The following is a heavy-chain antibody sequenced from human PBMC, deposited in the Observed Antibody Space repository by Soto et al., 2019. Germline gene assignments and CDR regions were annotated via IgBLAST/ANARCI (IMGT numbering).Heavy chain of an antibody. CDR3: ARHLPNARTVHDV. Sequence: SETLSLTCTVSGGSISNSSYLWGWIRQPPGKGLQWIGSVSYSGSTYYNPSLKSRVTISVDTSKTQSSLRLSSVTAADTAVYYCARHLPNARTVHDVWGKGTLVTVSS. CDR1: GGSISNSSYL. D-gene: IGHD1-1*01. J-gene: IGHJ4*02. CDR2: VSYSGST. V-gene: IGHV4-39*01.